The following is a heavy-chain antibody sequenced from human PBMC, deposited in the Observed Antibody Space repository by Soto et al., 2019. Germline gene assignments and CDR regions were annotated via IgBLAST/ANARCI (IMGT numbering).Heavy chain of an antibody. CDR2: INPKSGGT. V-gene: IGHV1-2*04. CDR3: ARGDSTDCSNGVCSFFYNHDMDV. J-gene: IGHJ6*02. CDR1: GYSFTDYH. D-gene: IGHD2-8*01. Sequence: AAVKVSCKASGYSFTDYHIHWVRQAPGQGLEWPGRINPKSGGTSTAQKFQGWVTMTTDTSISTASMELTRLTSDDTAIYYCARGDSTDCSNGVCSFFYNHDMDVWGQGTTVTVSS.